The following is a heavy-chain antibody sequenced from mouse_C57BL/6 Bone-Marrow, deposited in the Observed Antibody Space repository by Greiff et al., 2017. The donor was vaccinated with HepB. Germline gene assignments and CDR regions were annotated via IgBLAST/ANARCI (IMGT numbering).Heavy chain of an antibody. J-gene: IGHJ4*01. CDR1: GYTFTSYW. V-gene: IGHV1-50*01. CDR3: AREETAQARSYYAMDY. CDR2: IDPSDSYT. Sequence: VQLQQPGAELVKPGASVKLSCKASGYTFTSYWMQWVKQRPGQGLEWIGEIDPSDSYTNYNQKFKGKATLTVDTSSSTAYMQLSSLTSEDSAVYDCAREETAQARSYYAMDYWGQGTSVTVSS. D-gene: IGHD3-2*02.